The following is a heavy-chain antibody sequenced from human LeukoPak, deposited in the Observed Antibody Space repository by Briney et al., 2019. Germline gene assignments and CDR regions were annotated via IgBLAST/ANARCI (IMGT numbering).Heavy chain of an antibody. V-gene: IGHV4-39*07. Sequence: SETLSLTCTVSGGSISSSSYYWGWIRQPPGKGLEWIGSIYYSGSTYYNPSLKSRVTISVDTSKNQFSLKLSSVTAADTAVYYCAREVGKTSGYYHYYYYYMDVWGKGTTVTVSS. CDR1: GGSISSSSYY. J-gene: IGHJ6*03. D-gene: IGHD3-22*01. CDR2: IYYSGST. CDR3: AREVGKTSGYYHYYYYYMDV.